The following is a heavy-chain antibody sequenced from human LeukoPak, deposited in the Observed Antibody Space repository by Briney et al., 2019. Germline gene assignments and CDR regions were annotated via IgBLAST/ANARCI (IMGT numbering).Heavy chain of an antibody. CDR3: ARDFCSSTSCYAVFDY. V-gene: IGHV1-18*01. CDR1: GYTFTSYG. J-gene: IGHJ4*02. Sequence: GASVKVSCKASGYTFTSYGISWVRQAPGQGLEWMGWISAYNGNTNYAQKLQGRVTMTTDTSTSTAYMELRSLRSDDTAVYYCARDFCSSTSCYAVFDYWGQGTLVTVSP. D-gene: IGHD2-2*01. CDR2: ISAYNGNT.